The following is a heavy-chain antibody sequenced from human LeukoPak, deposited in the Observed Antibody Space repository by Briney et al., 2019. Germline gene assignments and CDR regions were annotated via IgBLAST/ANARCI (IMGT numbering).Heavy chain of an antibody. Sequence: SETLSLTCTVSGGSISSYYWSWIRQPPGKGLERIGYIYYSGSTNYNPSLKSRVTISVDTSKNQFSLKLSSVTAADTAVYYCARVLRWRGWFDPWGQGTLVTVSS. V-gene: IGHV4-59*01. CDR3: ARVLRWRGWFDP. CDR1: GGSISSYY. CDR2: IYYSGST. J-gene: IGHJ5*02. D-gene: IGHD4-23*01.